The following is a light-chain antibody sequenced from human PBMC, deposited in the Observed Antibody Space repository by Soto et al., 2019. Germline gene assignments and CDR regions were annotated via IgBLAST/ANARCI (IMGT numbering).Light chain of an antibody. J-gene: IGKJ2*01. Sequence: DIQMTQSPSSLSASVGDRVTITCRASQSITRYIHWYQQKPGRAPKLLIYAASNLQSGVPSRFSGSGSGTDFTLTINSLQLEDFATYYCQQSYNFPRTFGQGTKLEIK. CDR3: QQSYNFPRT. CDR2: AAS. CDR1: QSITRY. V-gene: IGKV1-39*01.